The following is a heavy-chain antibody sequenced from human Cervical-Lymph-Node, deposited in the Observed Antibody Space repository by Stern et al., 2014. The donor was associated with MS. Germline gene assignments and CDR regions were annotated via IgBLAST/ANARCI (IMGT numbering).Heavy chain of an antibody. CDR2: INPSGDST. CDR3: ARLRGYNVLTGYLDY. V-gene: IGHV1-46*01. D-gene: IGHD3-9*01. J-gene: IGHJ4*02. Sequence: QMPLVQSGAEVKKPGASVKISCKASGYTFTNYYMHWVRQAPGQGLEWMGIINPSGDSTSYAQKFEGRVTMTRDTSTSTVNMELSSLTSGDTAVYYCARLRGYNVLTGYLDYWGQGTLVTVSS. CDR1: GYTFTNYY.